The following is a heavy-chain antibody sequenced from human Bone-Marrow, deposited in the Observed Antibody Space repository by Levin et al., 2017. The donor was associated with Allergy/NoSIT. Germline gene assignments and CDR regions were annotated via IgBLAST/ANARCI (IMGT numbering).Heavy chain of an antibody. V-gene: IGHV4-31*03. J-gene: IGHJ4*02. CDR3: AREDGSTFDS. CDR1: GGSISSGGYH. Sequence: SCTVSGGSISSGGYHWSWIRQHAGKGLEWIGYIYYSGSTYYNPSLKSRAMISLDTSKNQFSLKVTSATAADAAFYYCAREDGSTFDSWGQGTLVTVSS. D-gene: IGHD5-24*01. CDR2: IYYSGST.